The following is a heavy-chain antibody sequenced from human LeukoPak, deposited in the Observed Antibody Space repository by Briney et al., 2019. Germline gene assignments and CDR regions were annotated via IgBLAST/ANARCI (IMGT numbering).Heavy chain of an antibody. CDR3: ARGRVVVAAAYYYGMDV. D-gene: IGHD2-15*01. CDR2: ISSNGGST. J-gene: IGHJ6*02. CDR1: GFTFSSYA. Sequence: GGSLRLSCAASGFTFSSYAMHWVRQAPGKGLEYVSAISSNGGSTYYANSVKGRFTISRDNSKNTLYLQMGSLRAEDMAVYYCARGRVVVAAAYYYGMDVWGQGTTVTVSS. V-gene: IGHV3-64*01.